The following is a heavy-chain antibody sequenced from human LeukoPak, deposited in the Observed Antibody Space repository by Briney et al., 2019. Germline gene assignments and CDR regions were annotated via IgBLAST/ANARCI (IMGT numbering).Heavy chain of an antibody. D-gene: IGHD4-17*01. J-gene: IGHJ5*02. V-gene: IGHV3-53*01. CDR3: ARDMTTVTTDYNWFDP. CDR2: VYKDGKM. Sequence: GGSLRLSCAASGFTVSSTYMSWVRQSPGKGLEWVSVVYKDGKMFYIDSVKGRFAISRDTSKNTVYLQMNNLRAEDTAVYYCARDMTTVTTDYNWFDPWGQGTLVTVSS. CDR1: GFTVSSTY.